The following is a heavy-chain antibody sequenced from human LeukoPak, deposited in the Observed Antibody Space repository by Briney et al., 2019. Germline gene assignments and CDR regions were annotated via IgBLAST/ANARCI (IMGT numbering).Heavy chain of an antibody. CDR1: GFTFSSYA. V-gene: IGHV3-23*01. Sequence: GGSLRLSCAASGFTFSSYAMSWVRQAPGKGLEWVSAISGSGGSTYYADSVKGRFTISRDNSKNTLYLQMNSLGAEDTAVYYCAKDYAGDTYYFDYWGQGTLVTVSS. CDR2: ISGSGGST. D-gene: IGHD3-16*01. CDR3: AKDYAGDTYYFDY. J-gene: IGHJ4*02.